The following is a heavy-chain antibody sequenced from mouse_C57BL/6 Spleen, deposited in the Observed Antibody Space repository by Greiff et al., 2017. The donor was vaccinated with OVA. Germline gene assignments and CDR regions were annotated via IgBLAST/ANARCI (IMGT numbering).Heavy chain of an antibody. Sequence: QVHVKQPGAELVMPGASVKLSCKASGYTFTNYWMHWVKQRPGQGLEWMGEIDPSDSYTNYNQKFKGKSTLTVDKSSSTAYMQLSSLTSEDSAVYYCARWYTTVVAYWYFDVWGTGTTVTVSS. CDR1: GYTFTNYW. V-gene: IGHV1-69*01. J-gene: IGHJ1*03. CDR2: IDPSDSYT. CDR3: ARWYTTVVAYWYFDV. D-gene: IGHD1-1*01.